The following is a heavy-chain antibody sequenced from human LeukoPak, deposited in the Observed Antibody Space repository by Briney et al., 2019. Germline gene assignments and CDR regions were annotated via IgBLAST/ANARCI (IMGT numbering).Heavy chain of an antibody. D-gene: IGHD3-10*01. V-gene: IGHV4-31*03. CDR1: GGSISSGGYY. CDR3: ARHGQWYYGSGSYNWFDP. Sequence: PSQTLSLTCTVSGGSISSGGYYWSWIRQHPGKGLEWIGYIYYSGSTNYNPSLKSRVTISVDTSKNQFSLKLSSVTAADTAVYYCARHGQWYYGSGSYNWFDPWGQGTLVTVSS. CDR2: IYYSGST. J-gene: IGHJ5*02.